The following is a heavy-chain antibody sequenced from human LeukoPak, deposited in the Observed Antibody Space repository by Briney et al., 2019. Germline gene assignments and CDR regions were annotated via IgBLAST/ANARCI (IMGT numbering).Heavy chain of an antibody. CDR2: IYHSGST. Sequence: SGTLSLTCAVSGGSISSSNWWSWVRQPPGKGLEWIGEIYHSGSTNYNPSLKSRVTISVDKSKNQFSLKLSSVTAADAAVYYCASSGVGATYFDYWGQGTLVTVSS. D-gene: IGHD1-26*01. CDR1: GGSISSSNW. CDR3: ASSGVGATYFDY. V-gene: IGHV4-4*02. J-gene: IGHJ4*02.